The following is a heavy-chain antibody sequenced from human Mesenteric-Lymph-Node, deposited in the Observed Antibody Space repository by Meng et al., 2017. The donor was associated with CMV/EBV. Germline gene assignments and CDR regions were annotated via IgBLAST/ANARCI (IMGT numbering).Heavy chain of an antibody. CDR1: GFTFSSYW. V-gene: IGHV3-23*01. CDR2: ISNSGDTT. Sequence: GESLKISCAASGFTFSSYWMHWVRQAPGKGLEWVSTISNSGDTTYYADSVRGRLTISRDNSKNTLYLQMNSLRAEDTAVYYCAKAPDPYYFDTSGYPSYWGQGTLVTVSS. D-gene: IGHD3-22*01. CDR3: AKAPDPYYFDTSGYPSY. J-gene: IGHJ4*02.